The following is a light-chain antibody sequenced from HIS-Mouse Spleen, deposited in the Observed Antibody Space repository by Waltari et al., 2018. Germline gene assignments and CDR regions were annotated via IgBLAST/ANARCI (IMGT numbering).Light chain of an antibody. CDR2: LEGSGSY. CDR3: ETWDSNFWV. V-gene: IGLV4-60*03. J-gene: IGLJ3*02. Sequence: QPVLTQSSSASPSLASSVKLTCTLTSAPSSYILDCHPQQQGKAPRNLMKLEGSGSYNKGSGVPDRFSGSSSGADRYLTISNLQAEDEADYYCETWDSNFWVFGGGTKLTVL. CDR1: SAPSSYI.